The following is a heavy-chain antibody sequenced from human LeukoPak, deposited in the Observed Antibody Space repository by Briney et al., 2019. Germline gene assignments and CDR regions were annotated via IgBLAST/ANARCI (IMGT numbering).Heavy chain of an antibody. CDR3: ARVGTYYGSGSYYGGFDY. Sequence: GGSLRLSCAASGFTVSSNYMSWVRQAPGKGLEWVSVIYSGGSTYYADSVKGRFTISRDNSKNTLYLQMNSLRAEDTAVYYCARVGTYYGSGSYYGGFDYWGQGTLVTVSS. D-gene: IGHD3-10*01. J-gene: IGHJ4*02. CDR2: IYSGGST. V-gene: IGHV3-53*05. CDR1: GFTVSSNY.